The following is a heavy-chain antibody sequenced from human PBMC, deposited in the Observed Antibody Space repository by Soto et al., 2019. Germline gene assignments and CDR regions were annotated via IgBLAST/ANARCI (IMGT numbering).Heavy chain of an antibody. J-gene: IGHJ5*01. CDR3: AKDNLRFFSSSCCYCWFVF. V-gene: IGHV3-9*01. CDR2: ISWNSGSI. CDR1: GFTFDDYA. D-gene: IGHD2-2*01. Sequence: GRSLRLSCAASGFTFDDYAMHCVRQAPGKGLEWVSGISWNSGSIGYADSVKGRFTISRDNAKNSLYLQMNSLRAEDTALYYCAKDNLRFFSSSCCYCWFVFSGKGLLVTVS.